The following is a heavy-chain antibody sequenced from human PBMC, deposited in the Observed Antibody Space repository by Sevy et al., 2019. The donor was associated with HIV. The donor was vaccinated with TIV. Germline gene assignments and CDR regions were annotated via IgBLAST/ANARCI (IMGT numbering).Heavy chain of an antibody. Sequence: GGSLRLSCAGSGFTFEHYAIHWVRQVPGKGLEWVSGISWNSATILYAESVKGRFTISRDNAKNSLYLQMNNLRTEDTALYYCAKDCGPASILLFDYWGQGTLVTVS. CDR3: AKDCGPASILLFDY. CDR1: GFTFEHYA. V-gene: IGHV3-9*01. D-gene: IGHD2-2*01. CDR2: ISWNSATI. J-gene: IGHJ4*02.